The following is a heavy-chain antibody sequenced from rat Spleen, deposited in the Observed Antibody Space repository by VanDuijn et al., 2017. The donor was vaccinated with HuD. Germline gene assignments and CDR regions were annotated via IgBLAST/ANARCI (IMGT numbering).Heavy chain of an antibody. Sequence: QVQLKESGPGLVQHSQTLSLTCTVSGFSLTSYHVSWVRQPPGKSLVWMGTIWAGGSTDYNSAVQSRLSISRDTSKSQVFLKMNSLQPEDTGTYYCARLHGGYYFDYWGQGVMVTVSS. D-gene: IGHD1-11*01. CDR2: IWAGGST. V-gene: IGHV2-72*01. CDR1: GFSLTSYH. CDR3: ARLHGGYYFDY. J-gene: IGHJ2*01.